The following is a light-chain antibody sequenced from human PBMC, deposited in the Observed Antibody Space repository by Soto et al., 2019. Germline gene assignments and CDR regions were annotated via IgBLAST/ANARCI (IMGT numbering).Light chain of an antibody. CDR1: QSVSSSY. J-gene: IGKJ3*01. CDR2: GAS. Sequence: EIVLTQSPGTLSLSPGERATLYCRASQSVSSSYLAWYQQKPGQAPRLLIYGASSRATGIPDRFSGSGSGTDFTLTISRLEPEDFAVYYCQQYDSSRTFGPGTKVDIK. V-gene: IGKV3-20*01. CDR3: QQYDSSRT.